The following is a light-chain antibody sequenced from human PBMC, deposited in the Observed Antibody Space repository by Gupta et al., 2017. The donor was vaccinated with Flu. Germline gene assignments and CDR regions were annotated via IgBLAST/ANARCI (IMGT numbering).Light chain of an antibody. CDR2: GTS. CDR3: HQYGSSPRT. CDR1: HSVSSTD. J-gene: IGKJ1*01. V-gene: IGKV3-20*01. Sequence: MGLTQGLGTLSLSPGETATLTCQASHSVSSTDLAWFQQKPGQAPRLLIFGTSSRVSGFPDRFSASGSGTDFTLTITRLEPADFAVYYCHQYGSSPRTFGQGTKVEIK.